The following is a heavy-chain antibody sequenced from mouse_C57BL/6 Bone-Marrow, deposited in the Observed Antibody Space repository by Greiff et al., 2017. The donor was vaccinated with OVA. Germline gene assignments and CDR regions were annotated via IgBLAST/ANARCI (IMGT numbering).Heavy chain of an antibody. CDR1: GYTFTSYW. V-gene: IGHV1-55*01. CDR2: IYPGSGST. CDR3: ARPHGSSSYWYFDV. Sequence: QVQLQQPGAELVKPGASVKMSCKASGYTFTSYWITWVKQRPGQGLEWIGDIYPGSGSTNYNGKFKGKATLTADKSSSTAYMQLSSLTSEDSAVYFCARPHGSSSYWYFDVWGTGTTVTVSS. D-gene: IGHD1-1*01. J-gene: IGHJ1*03.